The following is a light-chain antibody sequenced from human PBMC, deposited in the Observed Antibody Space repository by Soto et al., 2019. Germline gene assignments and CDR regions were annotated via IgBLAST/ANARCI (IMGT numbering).Light chain of an antibody. CDR3: GTWDTSLSAVV. V-gene: IGLV1-51*01. Sequence: QSVLTQPPSVSAAPGQKVTISCSGSRSNIGNNYVSWYQHLPGTAPKLLIYDNNKRPSGMPDRFSGSKSGTSATLAITGLQTGDEADYYCGTWDTSLSAVVFGGGTKLTVL. CDR2: DNN. J-gene: IGLJ2*01. CDR1: RSNIGNNY.